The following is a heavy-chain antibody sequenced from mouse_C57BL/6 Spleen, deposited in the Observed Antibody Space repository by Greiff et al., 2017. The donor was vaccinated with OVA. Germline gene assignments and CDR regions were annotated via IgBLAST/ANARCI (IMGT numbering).Heavy chain of an antibody. CDR1: GYTFTSYD. D-gene: IGHD6-2*01. Sequence: QVQLKESGPELVKPGASVKLSCKASGYTFTSYDINWVKQRPGQGLEWIGWIYPRDGSTKYNEKFKGKATLTVDTSSSTAYMELHSLTSEDSAVYFCASLSLDYAMDYWGQGTSVTVSS. J-gene: IGHJ4*01. CDR2: IYPRDGST. V-gene: IGHV1-85*01. CDR3: ASLSLDYAMDY.